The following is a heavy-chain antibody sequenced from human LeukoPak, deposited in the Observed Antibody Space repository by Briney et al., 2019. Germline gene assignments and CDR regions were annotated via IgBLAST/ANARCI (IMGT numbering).Heavy chain of an antibody. CDR2: IIPIFGTA. V-gene: IGHV1-69*01. J-gene: IGHJ3*02. CDR3: AGEVGLDAPDAFDI. Sequence: GSSVKVSCKASGGTFSSYAISWVRQAPGQGLEWMGGIIPIFGTANYAQKFQGRVTITADESTSTAYMELSSLRSEDTAVYYCAGEVGLDAPDAFDIWGQGTMVTVSS. CDR1: GGTFSSYA. D-gene: IGHD2-2*01.